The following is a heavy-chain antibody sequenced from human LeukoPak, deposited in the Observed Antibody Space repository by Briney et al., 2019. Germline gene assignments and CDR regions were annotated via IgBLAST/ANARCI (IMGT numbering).Heavy chain of an antibody. Sequence: ASETLSLTCTVSGGSIGNYYWSWIRQPAGKGLEWIGRVYTSGSTNYNPSLKSRVTMSVDTSKNHFSLRLNSVTAADTAVYYCTRDSPGTVTSYYYYYMDVWGKGTTVTISS. CDR3: TRDSPGTVTSYYYYYMDV. CDR1: GGSIGNYY. D-gene: IGHD4-23*01. J-gene: IGHJ6*03. CDR2: VYTSGST. V-gene: IGHV4-4*07.